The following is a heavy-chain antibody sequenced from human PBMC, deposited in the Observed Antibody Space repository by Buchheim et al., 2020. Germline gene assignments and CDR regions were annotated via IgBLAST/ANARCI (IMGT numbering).Heavy chain of an antibody. CDR2: ISSSGSTI. CDR3: ARQEPYCGGDCYSPGYYGMDV. V-gene: IGHV3-48*03. D-gene: IGHD2-21*02. J-gene: IGHJ6*02. CDR1: GFTFSSYE. Sequence: EVQLVESGGDLVQPGGSLRLSCAASGFTFSSYEMNWVRQAPGKGLEWVSYISSSGSTIYYADSVKGRFTISRDNAKNSLYLQMNSLRAEDTDVYYCARQEPYCGGDCYSPGYYGMDVWGQGTT.